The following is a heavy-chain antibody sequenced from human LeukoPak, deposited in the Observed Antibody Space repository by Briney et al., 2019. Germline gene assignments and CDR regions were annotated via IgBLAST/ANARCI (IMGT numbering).Heavy chain of an antibody. J-gene: IGHJ4*02. CDR3: ARGGIVVVPAAPFDY. D-gene: IGHD2-2*01. CDR2: IYPGDSDT. Sequence: PGESLKISCKGSGYSFTSYWIGWVRQMPGKGLEWMGIIYPGDSDTRYSPSFQGQVTISADKSISTAYLQWSSLKASDTAMCYCARGGIVVVPAAPFDYWGQGTLVTVSS. CDR1: GYSFTSYW. V-gene: IGHV5-51*01.